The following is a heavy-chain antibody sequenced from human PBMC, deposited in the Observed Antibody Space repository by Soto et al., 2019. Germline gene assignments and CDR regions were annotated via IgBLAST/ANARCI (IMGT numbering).Heavy chain of an antibody. D-gene: IGHD6-19*01. CDR2: TPGSGGSS. CDR1: GFTFKSYA. J-gene: IGHJ4*02. Sequence: GGSLRLSCAASGFTFKSYAMNWVRQAPGKGLEWVASTPGSGGSSYYADSVKGRLTISRDNSKNTLYLDLNSLKAEDTAMYYCARGGSTGWFYFDFWGQGTQVTVSS. CDR3: ARGGSTGWFYFDF. V-gene: IGHV3-23*01.